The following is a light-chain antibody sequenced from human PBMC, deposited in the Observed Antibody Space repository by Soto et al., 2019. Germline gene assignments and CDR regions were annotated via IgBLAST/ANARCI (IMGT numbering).Light chain of an antibody. CDR1: ESVSRN. Sequence: EIVLTQSPGNLSLSRGERATLSCRASESVSRNLAWYQQKPGQAPRLLIYDASTRATGIPDRFSGGGSGTEFTLTISSLQSEDFVVYYCQQYNSWPPITFGQGTRLEIK. V-gene: IGKV3-15*01. J-gene: IGKJ5*01. CDR3: QQYNSWPPIT. CDR2: DAS.